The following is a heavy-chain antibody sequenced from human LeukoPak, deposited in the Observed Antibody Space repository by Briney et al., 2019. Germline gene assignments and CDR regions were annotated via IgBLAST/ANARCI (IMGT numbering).Heavy chain of an antibody. CDR3: AKGPKLGDGFHCDY. V-gene: IGHV3-23*01. CDR2: ISGSADNT. CDR1: GFTFSSYA. J-gene: IGHJ4*02. Sequence: GGSLRLSCAASGFTFSSYALSWVRQAPGKGLEWVSGISGSADNTYYADSVKGRFTISRDISKNTVYLQMNNLRVDDTAVYYCAKGPKLGDGFHCDYWGQGTLVTVSS. D-gene: IGHD5-24*01.